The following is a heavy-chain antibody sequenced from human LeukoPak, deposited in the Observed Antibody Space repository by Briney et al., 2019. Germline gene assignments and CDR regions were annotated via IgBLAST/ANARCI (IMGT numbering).Heavy chain of an antibody. J-gene: IGHJ3*02. CDR2: IDPSDSYT. CDR1: GYSFITYW. D-gene: IGHD3-16*01. CDR3: ARRLATVRSPFDI. Sequence: GESLKIFCKGSGYSFITYWISWVRQMPGKGLEWMGMIDPSDSYTNYSPSFQGHVTISADKSISTAYLQWSSLQASDTAMYYCARRLATVRSPFDIWGQGTMVTVSS. V-gene: IGHV5-10-1*01.